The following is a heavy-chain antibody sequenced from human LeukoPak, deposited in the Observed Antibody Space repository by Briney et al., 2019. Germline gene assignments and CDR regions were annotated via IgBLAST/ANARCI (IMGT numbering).Heavy chain of an antibody. Sequence: SETLPLTCAVYGGSFSGYYWSWIRQPPGKGLEWIGEINHSGSTNYNPSLKSRVTISVDTSKNQFSLKLSSVTAADTAVYYCAREWGHCSSTSCYTEGDYWGQGTLVTVSS. CDR3: AREWGHCSSTSCYTEGDY. CDR1: GGSFSGYY. D-gene: IGHD2-2*02. V-gene: IGHV4-34*01. J-gene: IGHJ4*02. CDR2: INHSGST.